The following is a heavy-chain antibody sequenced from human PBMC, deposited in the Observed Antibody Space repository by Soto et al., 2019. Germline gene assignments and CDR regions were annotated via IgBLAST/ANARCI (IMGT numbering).Heavy chain of an antibody. D-gene: IGHD3-22*01. Sequence: NPSETLSLTCTVSGGSISSGGYYWSWIRQHPGKGLEWIGYIYYSGSTYYNPSLKSRVTISVDTSKNQFSLKLSSVTAADTAVYYCARSRVYGSVITSSAFGPWGQGTLVTVSS. CDR2: IYYSGST. CDR3: ARSRVYGSVITSSAFGP. CDR1: GGSISSGGYY. J-gene: IGHJ5*02. V-gene: IGHV4-31*03.